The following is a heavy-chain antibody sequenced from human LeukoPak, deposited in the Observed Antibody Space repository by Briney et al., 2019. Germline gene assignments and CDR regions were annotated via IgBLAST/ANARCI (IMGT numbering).Heavy chain of an antibody. Sequence: GGSLRLSCAASAFICNSYGMHWVRQAPGKGLEWVALIWYDGSNKYYTDSVKGRFTISRDNSKNTLYLEMNSLRAEDTAIYYCAREGPRGNSQFDYWGQRTLVTVSS. D-gene: IGHD2/OR15-2a*01. CDR1: AFICNSYG. V-gene: IGHV3-33*01. J-gene: IGHJ4*02. CDR3: AREGPRGNSQFDY. CDR2: IWYDGSNK.